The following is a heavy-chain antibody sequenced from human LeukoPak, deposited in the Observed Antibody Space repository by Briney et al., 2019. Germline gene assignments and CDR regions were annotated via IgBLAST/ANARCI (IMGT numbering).Heavy chain of an antibody. J-gene: IGHJ4*02. CDR3: AKRTSNDSPPSFDY. Sequence: PGGSLRLSCATSGFTFSSYAMSWVHQGPGKGLEWVSAISGSGDSTYYAHSVKGRFTISRDNSKNTLYLRMSSLRAEDTALYYCAKRTSNDSPPSFDYWGQGTLVTVSS. D-gene: IGHD2-15*01. CDR1: GFTFSSYA. CDR2: ISGSGDST. V-gene: IGHV3-23*01.